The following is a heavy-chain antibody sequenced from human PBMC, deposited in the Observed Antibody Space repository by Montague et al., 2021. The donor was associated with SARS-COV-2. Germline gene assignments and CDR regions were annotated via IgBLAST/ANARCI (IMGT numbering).Heavy chain of an antibody. J-gene: IGHJ3*02. V-gene: IGHV3-30-3*01. D-gene: IGHD2/OR15-2a*01. CDR2: ISYDGSNK. CDR3: ASELLGAFDI. Sequence: SLRLSCAASGFTFSNYAMHWVRQAPGKGLEWVAVISYDGSNKYYADSVKDRFTISRDNSKNTLYLQMNSLRAEDTAVYYCASELLGAFDIWGQGTMVTVSS. CDR1: GFTFSNYA.